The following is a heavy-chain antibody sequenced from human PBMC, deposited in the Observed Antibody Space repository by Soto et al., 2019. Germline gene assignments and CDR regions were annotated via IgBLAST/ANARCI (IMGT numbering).Heavy chain of an antibody. V-gene: IGHV4-30-2*01. CDR2: ISHSGST. CDR3: ARGGLLPDD. J-gene: IGHJ4*02. CDR1: GGSTSSGGYS. Sequence: QLQLQESGSGLVKPSQTLSLTCAVSGGSTSSGGYSWSWLRQPPGKGLEGIGYISHSGSTYYNPALNSRVTVSADTPKNQCSLRLSAVTGADTAVYYSARGGLLPDDWGQGTLVTVSS. D-gene: IGHD2-15*01.